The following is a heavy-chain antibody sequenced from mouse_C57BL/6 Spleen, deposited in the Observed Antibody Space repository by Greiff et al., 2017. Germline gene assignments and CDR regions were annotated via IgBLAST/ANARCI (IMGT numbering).Heavy chain of an antibody. Sequence: QVQLMESGAELVKPGASVKISCKASGYAFSSYWMNWVKQRPGKGLEWIGQIYPGDGDTNSNGKFKGKATLTADKSSSTAYMQLSSLTSEDSAVYFCARSPYYYGSSYFDYWGQGTTLTVSS. CDR2: IYPGDGDT. CDR1: GYAFSSYW. CDR3: ARSPYYYGSSYFDY. D-gene: IGHD1-1*01. J-gene: IGHJ2*01. V-gene: IGHV1-80*01.